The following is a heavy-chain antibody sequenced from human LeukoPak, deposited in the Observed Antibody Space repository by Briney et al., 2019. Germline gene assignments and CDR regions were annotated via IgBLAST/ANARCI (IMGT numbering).Heavy chain of an antibody. D-gene: IGHD2-15*01. Sequence: GGSLRLSCAASGLTFSSHWMHWVRQAPGKGLVWVSRITNDGSSTTYADSVKGRFTISRDNAKNTVYLQMNSLRAEDTAVYYCARGYCSGRSCYMWYSDYWGQGTLVTVSS. J-gene: IGHJ4*02. CDR3: ARGYCSGRSCYMWYSDY. CDR1: GLTFSSHW. V-gene: IGHV3-74*01. CDR2: ITNDGSST.